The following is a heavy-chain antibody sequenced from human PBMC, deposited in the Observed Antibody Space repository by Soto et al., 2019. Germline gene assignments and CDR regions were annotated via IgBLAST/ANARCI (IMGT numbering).Heavy chain of an antibody. CDR3: ARRITTGSPGFDP. CDR1: GGSISSYY. CDR2: IYYSGTT. V-gene: IGHV4-59*08. D-gene: IGHD1-1*01. J-gene: IGHJ5*02. Sequence: SETLSLTCTVSGGSISSYYWSWIRQPPGKGLEWIGYIYYSGTTNYNPSLKSRVTISVDTSKNQFSLKLNSVTAADTAVYYCARRITTGSPGFDPWGQGTLVTVSS.